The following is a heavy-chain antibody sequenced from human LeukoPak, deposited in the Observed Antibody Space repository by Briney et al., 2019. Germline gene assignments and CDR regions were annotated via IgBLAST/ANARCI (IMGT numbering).Heavy chain of an antibody. CDR1: GYTLTELS. Sequence: ASVKVSCKVSGYTLTELSMHWVRQAPGKGLEWMGGFDPEDGETIYAQKFQGRVTITEDTSTDTAYMELSSLRSEDTAVYYCARDPYCSSTSCYLSFFDYWGQGTLVTVSS. CDR3: ARDPYCSSTSCYLSFFDY. CDR2: FDPEDGET. D-gene: IGHD2-2*01. V-gene: IGHV1-24*01. J-gene: IGHJ4*02.